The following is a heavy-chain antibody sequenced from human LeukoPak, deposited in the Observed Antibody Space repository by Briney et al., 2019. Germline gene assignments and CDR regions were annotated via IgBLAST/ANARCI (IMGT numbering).Heavy chain of an antibody. V-gene: IGHV3-23*01. CDR1: GFTFSSYA. J-gene: IGHJ4*02. CDR2: ISGSGGST. CDR3: AKGVRFLEWFFDY. Sequence: GGSLRLSCAASGFTFSSYAMSWVRQAPGKGLEWVSAISGSGGSTYYADSVKGRFTISRDKSKNTLYLQTNRLRAEDTAVYYCAKGVRFLEWFFDYWGQGTLVTVSS. D-gene: IGHD3-3*01.